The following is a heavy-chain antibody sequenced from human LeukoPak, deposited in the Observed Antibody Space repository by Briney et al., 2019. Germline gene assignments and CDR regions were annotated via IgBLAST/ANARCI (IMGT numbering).Heavy chain of an antibody. J-gene: IGHJ4*02. CDR2: ISSSSNYK. V-gene: IGHV3-21*01. CDR3: ARDLPFNSTL. CDR1: GFTFSSYS. D-gene: IGHD4-23*01. Sequence: GGSLRLSCAASGFTFSSYSMNWVRQAPGKGLEWVSSISSSSNYKYYADSMEGRFTISRDNARNPLHLQMNSLSAEDTAVYYCARDLPFNSTLWGQGTLVTVSS.